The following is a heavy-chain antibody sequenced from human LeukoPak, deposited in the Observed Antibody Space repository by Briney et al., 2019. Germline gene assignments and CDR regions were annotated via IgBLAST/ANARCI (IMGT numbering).Heavy chain of an antibody. V-gene: IGHV4-34*01. CDR3: ARAAYYYDSGDY. D-gene: IGHD3-22*01. Sequence: PSETLSLTCAVYGGSFSGYYWSWIRQPPGKGLEWIGEINHSGSTNYNPSLKSRVTISVDTSKNQFSLKLSSVTAADTAVYYCARAAYYYDSGDYWGQGTLVTVSS. CDR2: INHSGST. CDR1: GGSFSGYY. J-gene: IGHJ4*02.